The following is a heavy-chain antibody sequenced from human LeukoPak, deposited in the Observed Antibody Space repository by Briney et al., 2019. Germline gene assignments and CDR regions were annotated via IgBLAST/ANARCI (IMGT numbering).Heavy chain of an antibody. CDR2: IFTGGST. CDR1: GGSVSSYY. V-gene: IGHV4-4*07. D-gene: IGHD2-8*01. Sequence: SETLSLTCTVSGGSVSSYYWSWIRQPAGKGLEWIGRIFTGGSTNYNPSLKSRVTMSVDTSKNHFSLNLSSVTAADTAVYYCARGYCSNGVCYYPFYFHFWGQGTLVTVSS. J-gene: IGHJ4*02. CDR3: ARGYCSNGVCYYPFYFHF.